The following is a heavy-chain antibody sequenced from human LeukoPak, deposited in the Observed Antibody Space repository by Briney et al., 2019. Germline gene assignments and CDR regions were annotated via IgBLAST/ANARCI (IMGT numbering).Heavy chain of an antibody. CDR3: ARVEGYSYGP. CDR2: IYYSGXX. D-gene: IGHD5-18*01. J-gene: IGHJ5*02. Sequence: SETLSLTCTVSGGSVSSGSYYWSWIRQPPXXXXXWIGYIYYSGXXXXXPXXXXRVTISVDTXKNQFSLKLSSVTAADTAVYYCARVEGYSYGPWGQGTLVTVSS. CDR1: GGSVSSGSYY. V-gene: IGHV4-61*01.